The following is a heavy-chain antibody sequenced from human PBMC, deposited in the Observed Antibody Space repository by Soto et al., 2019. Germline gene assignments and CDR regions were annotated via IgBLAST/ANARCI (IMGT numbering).Heavy chain of an antibody. V-gene: IGHV3-74*01. CDR2: INSDGSGT. Sequence: PGGSLRLSCAASGFTFSSYWMHWVRQAPGKGLVWVSRINSDGSGTSYADSVKGRFTISRDNAKNTLYLQMNSLRAEDTAVYYCASGHIVSTMTDYYYGMDGWGQGTTVTVSS. CDR1: GFTFSSYW. CDR3: ASGHIVSTMTDYYYGMDG. D-gene: IGHD5-12*01. J-gene: IGHJ6*02.